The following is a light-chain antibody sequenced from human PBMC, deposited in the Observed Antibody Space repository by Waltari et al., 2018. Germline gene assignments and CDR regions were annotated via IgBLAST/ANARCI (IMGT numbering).Light chain of an antibody. CDR3: AAWDVNLNGVL. CDR2: SND. J-gene: IGLJ3*02. Sequence: SVLTQPPSASGTPGQRVTISCSGSSSNVGRGLVNWYKQLPRTDPKLLIHSNDQRPSGVPARFPASRSGTSASLAISGLQSEDEADYYCAAWDVNLNGVLFGGGTKLTVL. CDR1: SSNVGRGL. V-gene: IGLV1-44*01.